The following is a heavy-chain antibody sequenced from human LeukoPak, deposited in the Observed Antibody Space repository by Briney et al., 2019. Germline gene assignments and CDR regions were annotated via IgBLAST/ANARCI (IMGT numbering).Heavy chain of an antibody. V-gene: IGHV1-2*02. J-gene: IGHJ5*02. D-gene: IGHD3-10*01. CDR2: INPTSGGP. Sequence: VASVKVSCKASGYTFTGYYMHWVRQAPGQGLEWMGWINPTSGGPNYAQKFQGRVTMTRDTSISTAYMELSRLRSDDTAVYYCARAVTMVRGVIKVKRFDPWGQGTLVTVSS. CDR3: ARAVTMVRGVIKVKRFDP. CDR1: GYTFTGYY.